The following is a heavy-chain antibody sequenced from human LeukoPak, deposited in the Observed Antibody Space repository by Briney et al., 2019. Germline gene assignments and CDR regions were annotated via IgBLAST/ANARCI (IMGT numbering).Heavy chain of an antibody. Sequence: PSETLSLTCAVYGGSFSGYYWSWIRQPPGKGLEWIGEINHSGSTNYNPSLESRVTISVDTSKNQFSLKLSSVTAADTAVYYCAGLPFDYWGQGTLVTVSS. CDR3: AGLPFDY. V-gene: IGHV4-34*01. CDR1: GGSFSGYY. CDR2: INHSGST. J-gene: IGHJ4*02.